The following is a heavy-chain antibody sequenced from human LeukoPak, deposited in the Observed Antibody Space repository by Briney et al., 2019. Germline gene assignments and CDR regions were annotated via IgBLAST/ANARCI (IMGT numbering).Heavy chain of an antibody. Sequence: WGSLTLSCAASGCTFSSYGMHWVRQAPGKGLEWVAVITYDESNKYYSDSVKGRCTISRDNSKKTPYLPMNSLRAEATAVYYCAKGGSITMVRGALNSFAYWGQGTLVTVSS. V-gene: IGHV3-30*18. CDR3: AKGGSITMVRGALNSFAY. CDR1: GCTFSSYG. D-gene: IGHD3-10*01. J-gene: IGHJ4*02. CDR2: ITYDESNK.